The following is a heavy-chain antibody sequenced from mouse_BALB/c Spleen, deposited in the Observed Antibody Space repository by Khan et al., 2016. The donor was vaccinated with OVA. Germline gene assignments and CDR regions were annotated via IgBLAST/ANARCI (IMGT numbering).Heavy chain of an antibody. CDR3: ARDRYGYFDY. D-gene: IGHD2-14*01. J-gene: IGHJ2*01. Sequence: QIQLVQSGPELKKPGETVKISCKASGYTFTDYSMHWVRQAPGKGLKWMGWINTETGEPTYADDFKGRFAFSLETSASTAYLQINNLKNEDTATYFCARDRYGYFDYRGQGTTLTVSS. CDR1: GYTFTDYS. CDR2: INTETGEP. V-gene: IGHV9-2-1*01.